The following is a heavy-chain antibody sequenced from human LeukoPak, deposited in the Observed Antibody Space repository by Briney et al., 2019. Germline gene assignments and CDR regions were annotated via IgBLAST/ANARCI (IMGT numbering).Heavy chain of an antibody. D-gene: IGHD6-19*01. CDR2: INSDGSDT. CDR1: GFTFSSYW. J-gene: IGHJ4*02. V-gene: IGHV3-74*01. Sequence: PGGSLRLSCAASGFTFSSYWMHWVRQAPGKGLVWVSRINSDGSDTSYADSVKGRFTISRDNAKNTLYLQMYTLRAEDTAVYYCAKGGYSSGWRNYFDYWGQGTLVTVSS. CDR3: AKGGYSSGWRNYFDY.